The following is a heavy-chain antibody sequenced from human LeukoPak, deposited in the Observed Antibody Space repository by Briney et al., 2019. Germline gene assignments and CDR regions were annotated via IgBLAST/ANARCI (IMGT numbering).Heavy chain of an antibody. CDR2: IRGSDDGT. V-gene: IGHV3-23*01. CDR1: GFTFSTYI. J-gene: IGHJ4*02. Sequence: GGSLRLSCAASGFTFSTYIMSWVRQAPGKGLEWVSTIRGSDDGTYYADSVKGRFTISRDTSKNTLYLQMNSLRADDTAVYYCARRTWEWGFFDYWGQGTLVTVSS. D-gene: IGHD3-3*01. CDR3: ARRTWEWGFFDY.